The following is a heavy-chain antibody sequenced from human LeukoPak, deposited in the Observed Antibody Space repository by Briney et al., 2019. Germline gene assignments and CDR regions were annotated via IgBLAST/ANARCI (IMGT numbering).Heavy chain of an antibody. V-gene: IGHV3-23*01. D-gene: IGHD3-10*01. CDR3: VLEGYGSGSIEYFDY. CDR2: ISGSGGST. CDR1: GFTFSSYA. Sequence: GGSLRLSCAASGFTFSSYAMSWVRQAPGKGLEWVSAISGSGGSTYYADSVKGRFTISRDNSKNTLYLQMNSLRAEDTAVYYCVLEGYGSGSIEYFDYWGQGTLVTVSS. J-gene: IGHJ4*02.